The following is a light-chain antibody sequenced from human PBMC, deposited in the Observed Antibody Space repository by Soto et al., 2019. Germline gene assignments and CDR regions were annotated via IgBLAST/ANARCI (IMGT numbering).Light chain of an antibody. CDR1: NVGTKN. V-gene: IGLV3-9*01. J-gene: IGLJ2*01. Sequence: SYELTQPLSVSVALRQTASITCGGNNVGTKNVHWYQQKPGQAPVLVIYRDRNRPSGIPERFSGSNSGNTATLTISRAQAGDEADYYCQVWDSTTANVVFGGGTKLTVL. CDR3: QVWDSTTANVV. CDR2: RDR.